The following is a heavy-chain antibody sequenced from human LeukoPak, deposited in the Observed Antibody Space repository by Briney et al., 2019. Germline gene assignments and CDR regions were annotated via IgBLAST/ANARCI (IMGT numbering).Heavy chain of an antibody. CDR1: GFTFSRYW. Sequence: PGGSLRLSCAASGFTFSRYWMHWVRQAPGKGLEWVSSISSSSSYIYYADSVKGRFTVSRDNAKNSLYLQMNSLRAEDTAVYYCARDITVTPYYFDYWGQGTLVTVSS. CDR2: ISSSSSYI. CDR3: ARDITVTPYYFDY. J-gene: IGHJ4*02. D-gene: IGHD4-17*01. V-gene: IGHV3-21*01.